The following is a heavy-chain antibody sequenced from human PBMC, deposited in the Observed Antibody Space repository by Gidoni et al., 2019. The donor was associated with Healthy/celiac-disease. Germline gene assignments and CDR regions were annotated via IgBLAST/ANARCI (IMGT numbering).Heavy chain of an antibody. V-gene: IGHV3-21*01. Sequence: EVQLVESGGGLVKPGGSLRLSCAASGFTFSTYSMNGVRQAPGKGLEWVSSISSSSSYIYYADSVKGRFTISRDNAKNSLYLQMNSMRAEDTAVYYCASCSSTSCYDYGMDVWGQGTTVTVSS. J-gene: IGHJ6*02. D-gene: IGHD2-2*01. CDR1: GFTFSTYS. CDR3: ASCSSTSCYDYGMDV. CDR2: ISSSSSYI.